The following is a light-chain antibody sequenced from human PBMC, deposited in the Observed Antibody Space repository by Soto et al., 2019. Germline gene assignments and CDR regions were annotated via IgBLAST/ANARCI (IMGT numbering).Light chain of an antibody. CDR3: QHPRWT. V-gene: IGKV1-5*01. J-gene: IGKJ1*01. Sequence: DIQLTQSPSTLSASIGDRVTITCRASQSINRWLAWYQQKPGKAPKLLIYDAYRLESEVPSRFSGSGSGTDFTLTITSLQPDNFATYYCQHPRWTFGQGTKVEIK. CDR2: DAY. CDR1: QSINRW.